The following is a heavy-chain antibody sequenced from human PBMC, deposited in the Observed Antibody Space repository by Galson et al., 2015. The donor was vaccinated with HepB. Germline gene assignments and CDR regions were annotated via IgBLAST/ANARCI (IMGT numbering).Heavy chain of an antibody. D-gene: IGHD5-12*01. CDR2: IYYSGST. J-gene: IGHJ6*02. CDR1: GGSISSYY. V-gene: IGHV4-59*08. Sequence: ETLSLTCTVSGGSISSYYWSWIRQPPGKGLEWIGYIYYSGSTNYNPSLKSRVTISVDTSKNQFSLKLSSVTAADTAVYYCASGFDSGYADYYYGMDVWGQGTTVTVSS. CDR3: ASGFDSGYADYYYGMDV.